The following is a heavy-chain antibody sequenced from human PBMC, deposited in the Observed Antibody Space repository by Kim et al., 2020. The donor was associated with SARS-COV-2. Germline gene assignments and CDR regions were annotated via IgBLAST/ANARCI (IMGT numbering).Heavy chain of an antibody. CDR3: AKSSSGSELGRGYFWFDP. V-gene: IGHV4-31*03. Sequence: SETLSLTCSVSGGSITNGGDYWTWIRQHPGKGLEWIGYIYNSGTTYYNPSLRSRVFISIDMSNSQFSLKLSSVTAADTAVYFCAKSSSGSELGRGYFWFDPWGQGPPVTVYS. CDR2: IYNSGTT. CDR1: GGSITNGGDY. J-gene: IGHJ5*02. D-gene: IGHD6-19*01.